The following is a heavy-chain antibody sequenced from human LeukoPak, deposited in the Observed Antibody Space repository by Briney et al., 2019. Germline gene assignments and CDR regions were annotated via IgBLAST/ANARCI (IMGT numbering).Heavy chain of an antibody. CDR1: GFTFSSYE. Sequence: GRSLRLSCAASGFTFSSYEMNWVRQAPGKGLEWVSYISSSGSTIYYADSVKGRFTISRDNAKNSLYLQMNSLRAEDTAVYYCARTLVHYFDYWGQGTLVTVSS. J-gene: IGHJ4*02. D-gene: IGHD3-16*02. CDR3: ARTLVHYFDY. V-gene: IGHV3-48*03. CDR2: ISSSGSTI.